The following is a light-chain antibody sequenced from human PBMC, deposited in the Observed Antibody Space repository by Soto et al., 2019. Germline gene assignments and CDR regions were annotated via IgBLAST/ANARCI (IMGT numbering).Light chain of an antibody. CDR3: CTYAGSNTWV. J-gene: IGLJ3*02. Sequence: QSALSQPASMSGSPGQSITISCTGTNSDVGTYNLVSWYQQHPGKAPKLIIYEGNKWPSGVSNRFSGSKSANTASLIISGLQAEDEAIYYCCTYAGSNTWVFGGGTKLTVL. CDR2: EGN. CDR1: NSDVGTYNL. V-gene: IGLV2-23*01.